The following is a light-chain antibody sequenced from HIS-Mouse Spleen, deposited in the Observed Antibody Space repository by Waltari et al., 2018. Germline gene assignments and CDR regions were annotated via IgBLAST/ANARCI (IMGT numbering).Light chain of an antibody. J-gene: IGLJ1*01. CDR3: SSYAGSNNYV. CDR2: EVS. CDR1: SSDVGGYNY. V-gene: IGLV2-8*01. Sequence: QSALTQPPSASGAPGQSVTISCTGTSSDVGGYNYVSWYQQHPGKAPKPMFYEVSKRPSGVPARFSGSKSGNTASLTVSGLQAEDEADYYCSSYAGSNNYVFGTGTKVTVL.